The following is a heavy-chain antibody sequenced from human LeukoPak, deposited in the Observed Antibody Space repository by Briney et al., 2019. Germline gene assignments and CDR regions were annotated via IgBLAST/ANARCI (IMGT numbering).Heavy chain of an antibody. D-gene: IGHD2-21*02. Sequence: GGSLRLSCAASGFTFSSYAMSWVRQAPGKGLEWASAVTSGGGSTYYADSVKGRFTISRDNSKNTLFLQMNSLRAEDTAVYYCARSIVVVTAMRVLDYWGQGTLVTVSS. J-gene: IGHJ4*02. CDR1: GFTFSSYA. CDR2: VTSGGGST. CDR3: ARSIVVVTAMRVLDY. V-gene: IGHV3-23*01.